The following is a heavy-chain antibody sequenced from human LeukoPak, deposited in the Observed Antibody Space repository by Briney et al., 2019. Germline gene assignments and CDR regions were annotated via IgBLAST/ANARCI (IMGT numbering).Heavy chain of an antibody. D-gene: IGHD5-18*01. J-gene: IGHJ2*01. V-gene: IGHV4-59*01. CDR3: ARDVRGYSYGRGWYFDL. CDR1: GGSISSYY. CDR2: IYYSGST. Sequence: SETLSLTCTVSGGSISSYYWSWIRQPPGKGLEWIRYIYYSGSTNYNPSLKSRVTISVDTSKNQFSLKLSSVTAADTAVYYCARDVRGYSYGRGWYFDLWGRGTLVTVSS.